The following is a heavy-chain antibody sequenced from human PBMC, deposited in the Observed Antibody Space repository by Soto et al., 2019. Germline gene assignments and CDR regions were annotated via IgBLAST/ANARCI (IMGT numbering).Heavy chain of an antibody. D-gene: IGHD3-22*01. CDR2: LYHSGST. V-gene: IGHV4-30-2*01. CDR3: ARAQGITMIVSTFDY. Sequence: SETLSLTGAASAGSISSGRYYWSWIRQPPGKGLEWIAYLYHSGSTYYNPSLKSRVTISVDRSKYQLALKLSTVTAADTAVYYCARAQGITMIVSTFDYWGQGTLVTVS. J-gene: IGHJ4*02. CDR1: AGSISSGRYY.